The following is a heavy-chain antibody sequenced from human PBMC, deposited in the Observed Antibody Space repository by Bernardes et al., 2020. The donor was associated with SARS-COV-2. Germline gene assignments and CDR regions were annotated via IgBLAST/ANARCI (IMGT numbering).Heavy chain of an antibody. V-gene: IGHV4-34*01. D-gene: IGHD3-22*01. CDR1: GGSFSGYY. J-gene: IGHJ4*02. CDR3: VRDYYYDSSGYYYFDY. Sequence: SETLSLTCAVYGGSFSGYYWSWIRQPPGKGLEWIGEINHSGSTDYNPSLKSRVTISVDTSKNQFSLKLSSVTAADTAVYYCVRDYYYDSSGYYYFDYWGQGTLVTVSS. CDR2: INHSGST.